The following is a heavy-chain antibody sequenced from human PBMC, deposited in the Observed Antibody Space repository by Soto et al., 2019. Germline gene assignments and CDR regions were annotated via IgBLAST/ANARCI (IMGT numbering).Heavy chain of an antibody. V-gene: IGHV3-53*01. D-gene: IGHD5-18*01. CDR1: GFTVSSNY. CDR2: IYSGGST. Sequence: GGSPRLSCAAPGFTVSSNYMSWVRPVPGKGLEWVSVIYSGGSTYYADSVKGRFTISRDNSKNTLYLQMNSLRAEDTAVYYCVVEMATAYYYGMDVWGQGTTVTVSS. CDR3: VVEMATAYYYGMDV. J-gene: IGHJ6*02.